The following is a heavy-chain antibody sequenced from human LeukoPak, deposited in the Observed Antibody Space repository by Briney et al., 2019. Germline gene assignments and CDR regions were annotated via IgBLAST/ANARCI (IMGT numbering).Heavy chain of an antibody. CDR2: IRSKAYGGTT. V-gene: IGHV3-49*04. CDR3: TRTPYSWKGVYYFDY. Sequence: GGSLRLSCTASGFTFGDYAMIWVRQAPPTGMEWASFIRSKAYGGTTEYAASVKGRFTISRDDSKSIAYLQMNSLKTEDTAVYYCTRTPYSWKGVYYFDYWGQGTLVTVSS. D-gene: IGHD1-1*01. J-gene: IGHJ4*02. CDR1: GFTFGDYA.